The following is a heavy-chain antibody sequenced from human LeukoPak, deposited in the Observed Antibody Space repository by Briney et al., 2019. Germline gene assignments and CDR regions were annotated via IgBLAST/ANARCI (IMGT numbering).Heavy chain of an antibody. CDR2: ISGSGNGGSI. CDR3: VKDFGRVRGTPDS. CDR1: GFVFSIYT. D-gene: IGHD3-16*01. Sequence: GGSLGLSCSASGFVFSIYTMYWVRQAPGKGPEYVSTISGSGNGGSIYYADSVKGRFTISRDDSKSILYLQMNGLRSEDTAVYYCVKDFGRVRGTPDSWGQGTLVTVSS. J-gene: IGHJ4*02. V-gene: IGHV3-64D*06.